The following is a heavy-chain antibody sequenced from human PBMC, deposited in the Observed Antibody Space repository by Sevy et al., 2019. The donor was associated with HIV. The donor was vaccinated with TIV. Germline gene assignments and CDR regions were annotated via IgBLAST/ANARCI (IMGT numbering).Heavy chain of an antibody. Sequence: GGSLRLSCTASGFTFTNAWMNWVRQAPGKGLEWVGRIKSKGGSGTIDDAAPVKGRFSISRDDSKNTLYLQMNSLKIEDTALYYCTRDHDYYYGMNVWGQGTTVTVSS. CDR1: GFTFTNAW. CDR3: TRDHDYYYGMNV. J-gene: IGHJ6*02. V-gene: IGHV3-15*07. CDR2: IKSKGGSGTI.